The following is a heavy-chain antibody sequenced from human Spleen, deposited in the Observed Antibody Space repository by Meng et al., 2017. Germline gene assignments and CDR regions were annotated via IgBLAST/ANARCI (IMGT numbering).Heavy chain of an antibody. D-gene: IGHD6-13*01. Sequence: ASVKVSCKASGYTFPDYLLHWLRRAPGQGLEGMGRIDPKSDNTHYAQKFQGRVTMTRDTSISTAYMELSGLRSNDTAVYYCARDEDISAAGYLLGDFWGQGTLVTVSS. CDR3: ARDEDISAAGYLLGDF. CDR2: IDPKSDNT. V-gene: IGHV1-2*06. CDR1: GYTFPDYL. J-gene: IGHJ4*02.